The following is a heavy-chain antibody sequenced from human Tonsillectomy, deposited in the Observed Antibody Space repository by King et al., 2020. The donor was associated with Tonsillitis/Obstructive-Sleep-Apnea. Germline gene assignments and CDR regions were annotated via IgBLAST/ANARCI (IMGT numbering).Heavy chain of an antibody. CDR3: ARGDIVATTFDY. D-gene: IGHD5-12*01. CDR1: GYTFIGYY. V-gene: IGHV1-2*02. CDR2: IDPNSGDT. J-gene: IGHJ4*02. Sequence: QLVQSGAEVKKPGASVKVSCKASGYTFIGYYMHWVRQAPGQGLEWMGWIDPNSGDTNYAQQFQGGVTMTRDTSITTAYMELSRLRFDDTAVYYCARGDIVATTFDYWGQGTLVTVPS.